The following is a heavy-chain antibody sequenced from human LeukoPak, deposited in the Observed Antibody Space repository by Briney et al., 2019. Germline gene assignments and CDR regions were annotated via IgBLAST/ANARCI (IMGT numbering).Heavy chain of an antibody. V-gene: IGHV1-69-2*01. CDR1: GYTFTDYY. D-gene: IGHD3-10*01. J-gene: IGHJ4*02. Sequence: ASVKVSCKVSGYTFTDYYMHWVQQAPGKGLEWMGLVDPEDGETIYAEKFQGRVTITADASTDTAYMELSSLRSEDTAVYYCATWGPRVDYFDYWGQGTLVTVSS. CDR2: VDPEDGET. CDR3: ATWGPRVDYFDY.